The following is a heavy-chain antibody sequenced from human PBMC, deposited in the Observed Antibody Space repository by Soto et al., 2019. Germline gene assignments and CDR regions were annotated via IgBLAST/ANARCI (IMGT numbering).Heavy chain of an antibody. CDR3: ARRYCISTSCHYYGMDV. J-gene: IGHJ6*02. V-gene: IGHV1-69*12. CDR2: IIPMFGTA. D-gene: IGHD2-2*01. Sequence: QVQLVQSGAEVKKPGSSVKVSCKASGGTFSTYTINWVRQAPGQGLEWMGGIIPMFGTANYAQKFQGRVTITADXSXSXPYMELSSLRSEDTAVYYCARRYCISTSCHYYGMDVWGQGTTVTVSS. CDR1: GGTFSTYT.